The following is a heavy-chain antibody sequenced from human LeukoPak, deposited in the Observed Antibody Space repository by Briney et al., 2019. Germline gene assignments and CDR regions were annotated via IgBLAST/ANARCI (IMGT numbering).Heavy chain of an antibody. CDR2: INPSGGST. V-gene: IGHV1-46*01. Sequence: ASVKVSCKASGYTFTIYYIHWVRQAPGQGLEWMGIINPSGGSTSYAQKFQGRVTMTRCTSTSTVYMELSSLRSADTAVYYCARGQGGPDYDFWSGYFDYWGQGTLVTVSS. D-gene: IGHD3-3*01. J-gene: IGHJ4*02. CDR3: ARGQGGPDYDFWSGYFDY. CDR1: GYTFTIYY.